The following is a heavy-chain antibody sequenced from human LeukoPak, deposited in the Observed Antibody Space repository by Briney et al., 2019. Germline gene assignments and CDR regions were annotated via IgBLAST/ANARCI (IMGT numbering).Heavy chain of an antibody. J-gene: IGHJ4*02. CDR2: INAGNGNT. V-gene: IGHV1-3*01. Sequence: ASVKVSCKASGCTFTSYAMHWVRQAPGQRLEWMGWINAGNGNTKYSQKFQGRVTITRDTSASTAYMELSSLRSEDTAVYYCAREMSSGEKDYWGQGTLVTVSS. CDR1: GCTFTSYA. CDR3: AREMSSGEKDY. D-gene: IGHD3-22*01.